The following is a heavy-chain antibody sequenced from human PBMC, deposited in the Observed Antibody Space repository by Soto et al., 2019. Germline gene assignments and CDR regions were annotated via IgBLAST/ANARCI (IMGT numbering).Heavy chain of an antibody. CDR3: ARDEYGGDSGYAMDV. Sequence: VASVKVSCKASGFTFTRYGISWVRQAPGQGLEWMGWISAYDGNTNYAERFQGRVTMTTDTSTSTAYMDLRSLRSDDTAVYYCARDEYGGDSGYAMDVWGQGTTVTVSS. D-gene: IGHD2-21*02. J-gene: IGHJ6*02. CDR1: GFTFTRYG. V-gene: IGHV1-18*01. CDR2: ISAYDGNT.